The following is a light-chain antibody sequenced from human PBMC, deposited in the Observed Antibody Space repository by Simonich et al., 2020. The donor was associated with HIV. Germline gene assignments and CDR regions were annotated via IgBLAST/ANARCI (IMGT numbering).Light chain of an antibody. CDR2: DAS. CDR3: QQYGSSPYT. J-gene: IGKJ2*01. CDR1: QSVSRSY. V-gene: IGKV3D-20*01. Sequence: EIVLTQSPGTLSLSPGERATHSCRASQSVSRSYLAWYQQKPGLAPRLLIYDASNRATGIPDRFSGSGSGTDFTLTISRLEPQDFAVYYCQQYGSSPYTFGQGTKLEIK.